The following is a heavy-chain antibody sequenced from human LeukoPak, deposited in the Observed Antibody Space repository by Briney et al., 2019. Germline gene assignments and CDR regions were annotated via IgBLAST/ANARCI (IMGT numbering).Heavy chain of an antibody. CDR2: TKQDGSEK. CDR1: GFTFSSYW. D-gene: IGHD3-10*01. Sequence: PGGSLRLSCAASGFTFSSYWMSWVRQAPGKGLEWVANTKQDGSEKYYVDSVKGRFTISRDNAKNSLYLQMNSLRAEDTAVYYCARAGYYYGSGSYREDYWGQGTLVTVSS. CDR3: ARAGYYYGSGSYREDY. V-gene: IGHV3-7*05. J-gene: IGHJ4*02.